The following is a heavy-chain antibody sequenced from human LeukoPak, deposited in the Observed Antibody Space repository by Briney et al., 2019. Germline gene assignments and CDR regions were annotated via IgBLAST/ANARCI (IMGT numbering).Heavy chain of an antibody. J-gene: IGHJ4*02. CDR2: IYTSGST. V-gene: IGHV4-61*02. CDR1: GGSISSGSYY. CDR3: ARDFGG. D-gene: IGHD3-10*01. Sequence: SETLSLTCTVSGGSISSGSYYWSWIRQPAGKGLEWIGRIYTSGSTNYNPSLKSRVTISVDTSKNQFSLKLSSVTAADTAVYYCARDFGGWGQGTLVTVSS.